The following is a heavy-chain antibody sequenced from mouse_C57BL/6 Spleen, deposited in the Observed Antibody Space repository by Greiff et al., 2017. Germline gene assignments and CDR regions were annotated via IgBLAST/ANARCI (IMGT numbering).Heavy chain of an antibody. CDR1: GYTFTSYW. D-gene: IGHD2-3*01. V-gene: IGHV1-55*01. Sequence: QVQLQQPGAELVKPGASVKMSCKASGYTFTSYWITWVKQRPGQGLEWIGDIYPGSGSTNYNEKFKSKATLTVDTSSSTAYMQLSSLTSEDSAVYYCAREGYYESAMDYWGQGTSVTVSS. J-gene: IGHJ4*01. CDR2: IYPGSGST. CDR3: AREGYYESAMDY.